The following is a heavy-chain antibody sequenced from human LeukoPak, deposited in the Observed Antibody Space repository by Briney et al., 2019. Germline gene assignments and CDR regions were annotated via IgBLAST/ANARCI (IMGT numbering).Heavy chain of an antibody. D-gene: IGHD4-11*01. CDR3: ARDPYSNYFIDY. CDR1: GFTFSTYW. CDR2: IKQDGGER. V-gene: IGHV3-7*01. J-gene: IGHJ4*02. Sequence: GGSLRLSCAASGFTFSTYWMTWVRQAPGKGLEWVANIKQDGGERHYVDSVKGRFTISRDNAKKILYLQMNSLRAEDTAVYYCARDPYSNYFIDYWGQGTLVTVSS.